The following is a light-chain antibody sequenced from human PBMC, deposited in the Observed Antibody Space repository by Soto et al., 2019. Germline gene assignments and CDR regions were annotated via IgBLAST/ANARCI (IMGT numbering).Light chain of an antibody. CDR1: QSVSASY. J-gene: IGKJ4*01. Sequence: EIVLTQSPDTLSLSPGERATLSCRASQSVSASYLAWYQHKPGQAPRLLMYGASRRATGIPDRFSGSGSGTDLTLTISRLEPEDFVVYFCQQYGSSPLTFGGGTKVEIK. V-gene: IGKV3-20*01. CDR3: QQYGSSPLT. CDR2: GAS.